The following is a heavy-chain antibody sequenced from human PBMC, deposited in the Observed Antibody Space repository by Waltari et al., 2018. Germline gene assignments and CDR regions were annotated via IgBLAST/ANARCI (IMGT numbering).Heavy chain of an antibody. CDR1: GGSLSGYY. Sequence: QVQLQQWGAGLLKPSETLSLTCGFSGGSLSGYYWNWIRQPPAKGLEWIGQINHSGITNYNPSLRSRVTISVDTSNNQVSLELRSVTAADTAVYYCARVDHSSWSDWGQGTLVTVSS. J-gene: IGHJ4*02. CDR2: INHSGIT. CDR3: ARVDHSSWSD. D-gene: IGHD3-22*01. V-gene: IGHV4-34*01.